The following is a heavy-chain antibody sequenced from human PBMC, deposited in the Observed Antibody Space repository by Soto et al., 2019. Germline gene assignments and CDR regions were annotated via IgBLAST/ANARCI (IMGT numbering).Heavy chain of an antibody. CDR2: INHSGST. Sequence: SETLSLTCAVYGGSFSGYYWSWIRQPPGKGLEWIGEINHSGSTNYNPSLKSRVTISVDTSKNQFSLKLSSVTAADTAVYYCARTSKLTGDAFDIWGQGTMVTVSS. J-gene: IGHJ3*02. V-gene: IGHV4-34*01. CDR1: GGSFSGYY. CDR3: ARTSKLTGDAFDI. D-gene: IGHD7-27*01.